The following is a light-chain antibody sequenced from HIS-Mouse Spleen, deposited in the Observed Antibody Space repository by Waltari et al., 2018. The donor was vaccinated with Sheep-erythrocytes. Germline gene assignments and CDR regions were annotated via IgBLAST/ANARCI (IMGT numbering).Light chain of an antibody. CDR3: MQALQTPIFT. J-gene: IGKJ3*01. V-gene: IGKV2-28*01. CDR2: LGS. CDR1: QSLLHSNGYNY. Sequence: DIVMTQSPLSLPVTPGEPASIPCRSSQSLLHSNGYNYLYWYLQKPGQSPQLLIYLGSNRASGVPDRFSGSGSGTDFTLKISRVEAEDVGVYYCMQALQTPIFTFGPGTKVDIK.